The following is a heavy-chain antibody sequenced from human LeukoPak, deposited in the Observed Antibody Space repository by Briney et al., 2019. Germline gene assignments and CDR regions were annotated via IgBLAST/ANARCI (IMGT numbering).Heavy chain of an antibody. J-gene: IGHJ5*02. V-gene: IGHV1-2*02. CDR1: GYCFNDYY. D-gene: IGHD2-15*01. CDR2: ISPNSGGR. Sequence: GSSEKVSCKASGYCFNDYYMHWVRQAPGHGLEWMGWISPNSGGRNYAQNLQGRVTMTRVTSIGTAYMELSRLSCDGPAVCSGSRGAVGSIVVVVAPTLAANWFDPWGQGTLVTVSS. CDR3: SRGAVGSIVVVVAPTLAANWFDP.